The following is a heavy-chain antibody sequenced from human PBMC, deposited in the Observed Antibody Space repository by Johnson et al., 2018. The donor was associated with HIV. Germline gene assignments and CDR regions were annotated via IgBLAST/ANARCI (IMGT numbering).Heavy chain of an antibody. CDR1: GFTFSDYY. D-gene: IGHD3-16*01. J-gene: IGHJ3*02. CDR3: AKNEAKIRKHYYVPMEDAFAI. Sequence: QVQLVESGGGLVKPGGSLRLSCAASGFTFSDYYMSWIRQAPGKGLEWVAVISYDGSNKYFADSVKGRFTISRDNSKNTLYLQMKSRGGEDTAVYSCAKNEAKIRKHYYVPMEDAFAIWGQGTMVTVSS. V-gene: IGHV3-30*18. CDR2: ISYDGSNK.